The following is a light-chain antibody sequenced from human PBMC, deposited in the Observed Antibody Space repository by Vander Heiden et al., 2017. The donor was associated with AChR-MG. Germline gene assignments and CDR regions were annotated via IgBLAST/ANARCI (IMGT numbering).Light chain of an antibody. Sequence: QSALTQPCSVSGSPGQSVTISCTGTSSDVGGYNYVSWYQQHPGKAPKLMIYDVSKRPSGVPDRFSGSKSGNTASLTISGLQAEDEADYYCCSYAGSYTLYVFRTGTKVTVL. V-gene: IGLV2-11*01. J-gene: IGLJ1*01. CDR3: CSYAGSYTLYV. CDR2: DVS. CDR1: SSDVGGYNY.